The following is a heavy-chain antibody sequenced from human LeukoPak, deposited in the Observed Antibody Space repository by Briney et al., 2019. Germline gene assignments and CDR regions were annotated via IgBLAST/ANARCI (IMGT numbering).Heavy chain of an antibody. CDR1: GVSISSGSYY. CDR3: ATPLTTIGDLQY. Sequence: PSQTLSLTCTVSGVSISSGSYYWSWIRQPPGKGLEWIGYIYYSGSTYYNPSLKSRVTISVDTSKNQFSLKLSSVTAADTAVYYCATPLTTIGDLQYWGQGTLVTVSS. D-gene: IGHD1-14*01. V-gene: IGHV4-31*03. CDR2: IYYSGST. J-gene: IGHJ1*01.